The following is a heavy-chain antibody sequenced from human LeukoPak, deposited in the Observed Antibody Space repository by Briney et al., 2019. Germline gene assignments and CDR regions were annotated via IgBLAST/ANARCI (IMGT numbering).Heavy chain of an antibody. J-gene: IGHJ4*02. D-gene: IGHD3-22*01. CDR2: ISFDGTNK. CDR1: GFTFSHYA. CDR3: AKGGYYERPWYFDY. Sequence: GRSLRLSCAASGFTFSHYAMHWVRQAPGKGLEWVAVISFDGTNKFHADSVKGRFTISRDNSKNALYLQMNSLRAEDTAVYYCAKGGYYERPWYFDYWGQGTLVTVSS. V-gene: IGHV3-30*18.